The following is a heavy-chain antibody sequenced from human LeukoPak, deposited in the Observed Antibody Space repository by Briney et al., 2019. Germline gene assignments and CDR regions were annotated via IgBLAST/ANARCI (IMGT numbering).Heavy chain of an antibody. D-gene: IGHD4-23*01. Sequence: SGGSLRLSCTASGFIFNGYAMHWVRQAPGKGLEWVAVISYDGSHEYYADSVKGRFTISRDNSNNTLSLQMNSLRPEDTAVYYCARDRGYGGNRPETFDIWGHGTMVTVSS. CDR2: ISYDGSHE. J-gene: IGHJ3*02. CDR1: GFIFNGYA. CDR3: ARDRGYGGNRPETFDI. V-gene: IGHV3-30-3*01.